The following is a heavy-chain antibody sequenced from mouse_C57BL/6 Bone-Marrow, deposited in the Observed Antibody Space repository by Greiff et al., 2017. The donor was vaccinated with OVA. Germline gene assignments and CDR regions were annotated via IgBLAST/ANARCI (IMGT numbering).Heavy chain of an antibody. D-gene: IGHD2-3*01. CDR2: IDPSDSYT. Sequence: VQLQQPGAELVMPGASVKLSCKASGYTFTSYWMPWVKQRPGQGLEWIGEIDPSDSYTNYNQKFKGKSTLTVDKSSSTAYMQLSSLTSEDSAVYYCARSNGYYRLAYWGQGTLVTVSA. CDR3: ARSNGYYRLAY. J-gene: IGHJ3*01. V-gene: IGHV1-69*01. CDR1: GYTFTSYW.